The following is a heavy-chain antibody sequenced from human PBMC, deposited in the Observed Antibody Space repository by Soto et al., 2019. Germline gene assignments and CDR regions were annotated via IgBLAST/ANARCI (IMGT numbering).Heavy chain of an antibody. D-gene: IGHD5-12*01. Sequence: PSETLCLTCSVAGGTINSGGCCWSCIRQPPGKGLDWIGSIFYTGSTYYSPSLKSRASMSMDTSKNLSSLRLRSLTAADTAVYFCARVKATLYRHYYFDYWGQGTPVTVS. CDR2: IFYTGST. CDR3: ARVKATLYRHYYFDY. V-gene: IGHV4-30-4*01. CDR1: GGTINSGGCC. J-gene: IGHJ4*02.